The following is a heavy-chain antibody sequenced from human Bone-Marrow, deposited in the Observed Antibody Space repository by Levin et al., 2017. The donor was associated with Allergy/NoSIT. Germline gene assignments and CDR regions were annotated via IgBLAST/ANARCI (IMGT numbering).Heavy chain of an antibody. Sequence: GESLKISCIASGFTFSSYWMTWVRQAPGKGLEWVANIKEDGREKYYVDSVKGRFTISRDNAKNSLYLQMNRMRDEDTAVYYCARGVSWFDSWGQGTLVTVSS. CDR1: GFTFSSYW. D-gene: IGHD2-8*01. V-gene: IGHV3-7*04. CDR3: ARGVSWFDS. CDR2: IKEDGREK. J-gene: IGHJ5*01.